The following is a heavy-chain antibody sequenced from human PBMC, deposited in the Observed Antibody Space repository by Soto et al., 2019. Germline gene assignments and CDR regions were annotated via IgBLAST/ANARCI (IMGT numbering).Heavy chain of an antibody. CDR3: AKDLVLDDSSSSFDY. Sequence: PGGSLRLSCAASGFTFSSYAMSWVRQAPGKGLEWVSAISGSGGSTYYADSVKGRFTISRDNSKNTLYLQMNSLRAEDTAVYYCAKDLVLDDSSSSFDYWGQGTLVTVSS. J-gene: IGHJ4*02. V-gene: IGHV3-23*01. CDR2: ISGSGGST. CDR1: GFTFSSYA. D-gene: IGHD6-6*01.